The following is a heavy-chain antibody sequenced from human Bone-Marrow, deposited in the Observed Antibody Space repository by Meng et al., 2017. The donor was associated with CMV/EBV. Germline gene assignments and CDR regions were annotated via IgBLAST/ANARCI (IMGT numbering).Heavy chain of an antibody. J-gene: IGHJ3*02. D-gene: IGHD2-2*02. V-gene: IGHV3-15*01. CDR2: IKSKTDGGTT. Sequence: GGSLRLSCAASGFTFSNAWMSWVRQAPGKGLEWVGRIKSKTDGGTTDYAAPVKGRFTISRDDSKNTLYLQMTSLKTEDTAVYYCRRGYTDAFDIWGQGTMITVSS. CDR3: RRGYTDAFDI. CDR1: GFTFSNAW.